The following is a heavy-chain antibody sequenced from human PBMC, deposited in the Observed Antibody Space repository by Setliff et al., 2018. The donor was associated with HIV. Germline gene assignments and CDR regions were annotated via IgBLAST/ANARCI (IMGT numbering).Heavy chain of an antibody. CDR3: ARIVRWELVATSTFFYYYMDV. V-gene: IGHV4-39*01. CDR1: GASISSSSHH. CDR2: IYYTGST. D-gene: IGHD1-26*01. J-gene: IGHJ6*03. Sequence: PSETLSLTCTVSGASISSSSHHWAWIRQPPGKGLEYIGNIYYTGSTHHNPSLESRVATSVDTSKNQFSLKLSSVTAADTAVYYCARIVRWELVATSTFFYYYMDVWGKGTTVTLSS.